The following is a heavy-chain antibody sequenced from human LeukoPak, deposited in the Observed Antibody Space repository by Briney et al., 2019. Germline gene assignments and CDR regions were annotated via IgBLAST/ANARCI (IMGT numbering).Heavy chain of an antibody. CDR1: GYTFTTYH. D-gene: IGHD5-24*01. CDR2: IDPSTGTT. Sequence: EASVKVSCKASGYTFTTYHLHWVRQAPGQGLEWMGMIDPSTGTTAYAQKFQGRVAMTRVTSTSTVYMELSSLRSEDTAVYYCARDLRREDGYNVNWFDPWGQGTLVTVSS. CDR3: ARDLRREDGYNVNWFDP. V-gene: IGHV1-46*01. J-gene: IGHJ5*02.